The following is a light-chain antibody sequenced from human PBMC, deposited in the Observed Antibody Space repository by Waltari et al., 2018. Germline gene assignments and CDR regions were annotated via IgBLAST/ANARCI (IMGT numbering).Light chain of an antibody. CDR3: QQTYSSPLT. CDR2: AAS. V-gene: IGKV1-39*01. CDR1: QSIGRY. J-gene: IGKJ4*01. Sequence: DIQMTQSPSTLSASVGDRVTITCRASQSIGRYLNWYQHKPGEAPKLLIYAASNLQSGVPSRFSGSGSGTDFTLTISSLQPEDFATYSCQQTYSSPLTFGGGTKVEIK.